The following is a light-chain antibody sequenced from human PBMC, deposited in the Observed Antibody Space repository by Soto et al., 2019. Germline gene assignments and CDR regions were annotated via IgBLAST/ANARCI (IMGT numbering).Light chain of an antibody. CDR2: GES. J-gene: IGKJ2*01. V-gene: IGKV3-15*01. CDR3: QQYNNWPPYT. Sequence: EIVMTQSPATLSVSPGERATLSCRASQSVSSNLAWYQQKPGQAPRLVIYGESTRATGFPARFSGSGSGTEFTLTISSLQPEDFAVYYCQQYNNWPPYTFGQGTKLEIK. CDR1: QSVSSN.